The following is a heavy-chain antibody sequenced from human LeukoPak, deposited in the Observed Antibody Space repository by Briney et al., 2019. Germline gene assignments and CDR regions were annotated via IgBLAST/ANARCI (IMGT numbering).Heavy chain of an antibody. V-gene: IGHV3-48*03. CDR3: ARGVGSSWPGWFDP. D-gene: IGHD6-13*01. CDR2: ISHSGRTI. CDR1: GSTFSNYE. Sequence: PGGSLRLSCAASGSTFSNYELNWVPQAPGRGREWVSYISHSGRTIYSADSVKGRFTISRDNAKNSLYLQMNSLRAEDTAVYYCARGVGSSWPGWFDPWGQGTLVTVSS. J-gene: IGHJ5*02.